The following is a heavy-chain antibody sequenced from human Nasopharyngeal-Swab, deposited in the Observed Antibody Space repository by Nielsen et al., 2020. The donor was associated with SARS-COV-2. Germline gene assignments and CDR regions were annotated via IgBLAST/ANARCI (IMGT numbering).Heavy chain of an antibody. CDR1: GFTFSSYS. CDR3: ASNSGYSYGSPLDY. V-gene: IGHV3-48*02. CDR2: ITSSGSTI. Sequence: GESLKISCAASGFTFSSYSMNWVRQAPGKGLEWVSYITSSGSTIYYADSVKGRFTISRDNAKNSLYLQMNSLRDEDTAVYYCASNSGYSYGSPLDYWGQGTLVTVSS. D-gene: IGHD5-18*01. J-gene: IGHJ4*02.